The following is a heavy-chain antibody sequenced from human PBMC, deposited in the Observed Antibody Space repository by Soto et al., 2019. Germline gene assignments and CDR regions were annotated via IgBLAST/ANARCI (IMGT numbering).Heavy chain of an antibody. J-gene: IGHJ4*02. CDR3: ATGITTRQFYSSGWYAFDY. V-gene: IGHV5-51*01. CDR2: IYPGDSDT. D-gene: IGHD6-19*01. CDR1: GYSFTSYW. Sequence: GESLKISCKGSGYSFTSYWIGWVRQMPGKGLEWMGIIYPGDSDTRYSPSFQGQVTISADKSISTAYLQWSSLKASDTAMYYCATGITTRQFYSSGWYAFDYWGQVNLVTVSS.